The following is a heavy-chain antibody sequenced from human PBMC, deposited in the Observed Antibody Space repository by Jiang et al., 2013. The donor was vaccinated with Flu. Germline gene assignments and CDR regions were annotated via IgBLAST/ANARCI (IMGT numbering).Heavy chain of an antibody. CDR2: ISNDGYHI. V-gene: IGHV3-23*01. J-gene: IGHJ4*02. D-gene: IGHD5-12*01. Sequence: PGGSLRLSCATSGFTFSYYAMSWLRQAPGRGLECVSQISNDGYHIYYADSVRGRFTVSRDSSKNTLYLQMNSLRAEDTAVYYCAKGPDVWIDLGWGQGTLVTVSS. CDR1: GFTFSYYA. CDR3: AKGPDVWIDLG.